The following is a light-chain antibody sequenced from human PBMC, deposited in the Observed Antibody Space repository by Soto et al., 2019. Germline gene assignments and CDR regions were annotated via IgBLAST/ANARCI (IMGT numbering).Light chain of an antibody. CDR2: DAS. CDR3: QQRTNWPALT. Sequence: EIVLTQSPATLPLSPGERATLSCRASQSVSSYLAWYKQKPGQAPRLLIYDASNRATGIPTRFSGRGAGTDFTLHISNLKPEDFAVYYCQQRTNWPALTFGGGTKVEIK. J-gene: IGKJ4*01. V-gene: IGKV3-11*01. CDR1: QSVSSY.